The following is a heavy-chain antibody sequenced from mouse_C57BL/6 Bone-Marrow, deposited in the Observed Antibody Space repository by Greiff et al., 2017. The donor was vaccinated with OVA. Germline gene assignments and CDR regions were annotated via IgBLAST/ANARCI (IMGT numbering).Heavy chain of an antibody. CDR1: GFTFSSYG. Sequence: DVQLVESGGDLVKPGGSLKLSCAASGFTFSSYGMSWVRQTPDKRLEWVATISSGGSCTYYPDSVKGRFTISRDNAKNTLYLQMSSLKSEDTAMYYCARHLYDGYYVLAYWGQGTLVTVSA. J-gene: IGHJ3*01. CDR2: ISSGGSCT. V-gene: IGHV5-6*01. D-gene: IGHD2-3*01. CDR3: ARHLYDGYYVLAY.